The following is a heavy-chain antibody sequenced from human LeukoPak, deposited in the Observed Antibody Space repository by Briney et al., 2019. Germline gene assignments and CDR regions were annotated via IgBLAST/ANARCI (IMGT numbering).Heavy chain of an antibody. D-gene: IGHD3-3*01. CDR2: ISGSGGNS. Sequence: GGSLRLSCAASGFTFNNYAMSWVRQAPGKGPEWVSGISGSGGNSYYADSVKGRFTISRDNSDNTLYLQINTLRLEDTAVYYCGRDSGHFWSEHNLRGPNRWGQGTLVIVSS. CDR1: GFTFNNYA. J-gene: IGHJ4*02. CDR3: GRDSGHFWSEHNLRGPNR. V-gene: IGHV3-23*01.